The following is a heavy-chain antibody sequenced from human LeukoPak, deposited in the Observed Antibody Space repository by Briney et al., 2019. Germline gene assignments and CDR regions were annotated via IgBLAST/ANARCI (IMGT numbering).Heavy chain of an antibody. CDR1: GFAFSTYA. D-gene: IGHD1-1*01. V-gene: IGHV3-30-3*01. CDR3: ARDPSTIKRNNCFEYFQH. J-gene: IGHJ1*01. Sequence: GGSLRLSCAASGFAFSTYAMHWVRQAPGKGLEWVAAISYDGSNKYYADSVKGRFTISRDNSKNTLYLQMDSLRDEDTAVYSCARDPSTIKRNNCFEYFQHWGQGTLVTVSS. CDR2: ISYDGSNK.